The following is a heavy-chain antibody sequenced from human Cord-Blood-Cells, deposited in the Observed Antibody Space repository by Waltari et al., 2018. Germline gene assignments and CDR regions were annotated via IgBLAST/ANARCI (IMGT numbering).Heavy chain of an antibody. J-gene: IGHJ4*02. D-gene: IGHD5-12*01. CDR1: GGTFSSYA. V-gene: IGHV1-69*01. CDR2: ITPIFGTA. CDR3: ARVPRDGYNNYYFDS. Sequence: QVQLVQSGAEVKKPGSSVKVSCKASGGTFSSYAISCVRQATGPGLEWMGGITPIFGTANYAQKFQGRVTITADESTSTAYMELSSLRSEDTAVYYCARVPRDGYNNYYFDSWGQGTLVTVSS.